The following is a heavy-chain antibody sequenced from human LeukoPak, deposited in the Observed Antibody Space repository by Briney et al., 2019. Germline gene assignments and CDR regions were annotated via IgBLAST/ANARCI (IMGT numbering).Heavy chain of an antibody. CDR3: ARDWSTVVRYDY. V-gene: IGHV3-20*04. CDR2: INWNGGST. Sequence: GSLRLSCAASGFTFSSYTMNWVRQAPGKGLEWVSGINWNGGSTGYADSVKGRFTISRDNAKNSLYLQMNSLRAEDTALYYCARDWSTVVRYDYWGQGTLVTVSS. D-gene: IGHD4-23*01. CDR1: GFTFSSYT. J-gene: IGHJ4*02.